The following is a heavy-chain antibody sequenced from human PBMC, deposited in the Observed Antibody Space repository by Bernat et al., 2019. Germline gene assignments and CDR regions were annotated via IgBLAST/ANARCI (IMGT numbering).Heavy chain of an antibody. D-gene: IGHD3-3*01. CDR1: GFTFSSYA. Sequence: QVQLVESGGGVVQPGRSLRLSCAASGFTFSSYAMHWVRQAPGKGLEWVAVISYDGSNKYYADSVKGRFTISRDNSKNTLYLQMNSLRAEDTAGYYCARGYDFWSGYYFDYWGQGTLVTVSS. CDR2: ISYDGSNK. J-gene: IGHJ4*02. CDR3: ARGYDFWSGYYFDY. V-gene: IGHV3-30*01.